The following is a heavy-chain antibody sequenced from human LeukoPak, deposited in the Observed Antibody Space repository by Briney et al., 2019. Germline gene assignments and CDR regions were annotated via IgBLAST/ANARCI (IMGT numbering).Heavy chain of an antibody. V-gene: IGHV4-59*01. CDR2: IYYSGST. J-gene: IGHJ6*03. CDR1: GGSISSYY. CDR3: ARGNWGSYRYAQYYYYYMDV. D-gene: IGHD3-16*02. Sequence: PSETLSLTCTVSGGSISSYYWSWIRQPPGKGLEWIGYIYYSGSTNYNPSLKSRVTISVDTSKNQFSLKLSSVTAADTAVYYCARGNWGSYRYAQYYYYYMDVWGKGTTVTISS.